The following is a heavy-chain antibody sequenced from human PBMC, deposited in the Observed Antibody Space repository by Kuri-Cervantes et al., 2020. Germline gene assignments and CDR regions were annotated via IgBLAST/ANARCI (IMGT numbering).Heavy chain of an antibody. Sequence: GGSLRLSCAASGFTFDDYGMSWVRQAPGKGLEWVSYISSSSSTIYYADSVKGRFTISRDNAKNSLYLQMNSLRDEDTAVYYCARRASRYYYGMDVWGQGTTVTVSS. V-gene: IGHV3-48*02. CDR2: ISSSSSTI. CDR3: ARRASRYYYGMDV. CDR1: GFTFDDYG. J-gene: IGHJ6*02.